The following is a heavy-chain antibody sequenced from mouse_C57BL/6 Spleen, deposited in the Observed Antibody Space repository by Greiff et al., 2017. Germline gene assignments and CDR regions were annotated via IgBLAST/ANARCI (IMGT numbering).Heavy chain of an antibody. Sequence: QVQLQQSGAELVKPGASVTLSCKASGYTFTEYTIHWVKQRSGQGLEWIGWFYPGSGSLKYNEKFKDKATLTADKSSSTVYMVLSRLTSEDAAVYCCARHVKRDYAMDDWGQGTSVTVSS. CDR1: GYTFTEYT. J-gene: IGHJ4*01. CDR2: FYPGSGSL. V-gene: IGHV1-62-2*01. CDR3: ARHVKRDYAMDD.